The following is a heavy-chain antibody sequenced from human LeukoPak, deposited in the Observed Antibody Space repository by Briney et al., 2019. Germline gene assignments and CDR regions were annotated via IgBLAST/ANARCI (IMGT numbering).Heavy chain of an antibody. CDR2: INHSGST. V-gene: IGHV4-34*01. J-gene: IGHJ4*02. CDR1: GGSFSGYY. Sequence: SETLSLTCAVYGGSFSGYYWSWIRQPPGKGLEWIGEINHSGSTNYNPSLKSRVTISVDTSKNQFSLKLSSVTAADTAVYYCARTLGSGRLFDYWGQGTLVTVSS. D-gene: IGHD6-19*01. CDR3: ARTLGSGRLFDY.